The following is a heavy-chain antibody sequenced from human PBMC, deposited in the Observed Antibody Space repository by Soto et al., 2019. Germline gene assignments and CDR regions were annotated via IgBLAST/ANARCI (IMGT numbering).Heavy chain of an antibody. CDR3: ARDRRGYYGLEV. Sequence: ASVKISCKASGYTFTAYYIHWVRQAPGQGPEWMGWINPNSGGTNYAQKFQGRVTMTRDMSISTAFMDLTRLMSDDTAIYYCARDRRGYYGLEVWGQGTTVTVSS. CDR2: INPNSGGT. J-gene: IGHJ6*02. CDR1: GYTFTAYY. V-gene: IGHV1-2*02. D-gene: IGHD1-26*01.